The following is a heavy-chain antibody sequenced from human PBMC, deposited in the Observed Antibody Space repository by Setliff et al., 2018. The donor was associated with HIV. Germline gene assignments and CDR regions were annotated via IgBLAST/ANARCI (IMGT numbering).Heavy chain of an antibody. D-gene: IGHD3-10*01. J-gene: IGHJ6*02. CDR3: ARESFGSYYGSGSYNSPSPYYYYGMDV. CDR1: GYTFTGYY. Sequence: GASVMVSCKASGYTFTGYYMHWVRQAPGQGLEWMGWINPNSGGTNYAQKFQGWVTMTRDTSISTAYMELSRLRSDDTAVYYCARESFGSYYGSGSYNSPSPYYYYGMDVWGQGTTVTVSS. V-gene: IGHV1-2*04. CDR2: INPNSGGT.